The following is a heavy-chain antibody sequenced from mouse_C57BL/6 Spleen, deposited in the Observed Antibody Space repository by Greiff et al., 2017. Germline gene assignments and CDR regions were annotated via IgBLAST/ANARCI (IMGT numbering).Heavy chain of an antibody. J-gene: IGHJ3*01. CDR1: GYAFSSYW. V-gene: IGHV1-80*01. Sequence: VQLVESGAELVKPGASVKISCKASGYAFSSYWMNWVKQRPGKGLEWIGQIYPGDGDTNYNGKFKGKATLTADKSSSTAYMQLSSLTSEDSAVYLCARRGYDWGWFADWGQGTLVTGSA. CDR2: IYPGDGDT. D-gene: IGHD2-4*01. CDR3: ARRGYDWGWFAD.